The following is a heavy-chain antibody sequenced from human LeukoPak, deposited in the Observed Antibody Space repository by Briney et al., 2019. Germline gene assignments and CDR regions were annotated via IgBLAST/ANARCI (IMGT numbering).Heavy chain of an antibody. CDR3: ARGISLSAVDY. CDR2: IGTAGDT. Sequence: GGSLRLSCAASGFTFSSYSMNWVRQATGKGLEWVSAIGTAGDTYYPGSVKGRFTISRENAKNSLYLQMNSLRAGDTAVYYCARGISLSAVDYWGQGTLVTVSS. V-gene: IGHV3-13*01. D-gene: IGHD2-21*01. CDR1: GFTFSSYS. J-gene: IGHJ4*02.